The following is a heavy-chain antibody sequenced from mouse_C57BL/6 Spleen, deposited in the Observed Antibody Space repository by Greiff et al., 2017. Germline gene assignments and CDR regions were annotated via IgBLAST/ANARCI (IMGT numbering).Heavy chain of an antibody. CDR3: TTGGSSPYWYFDV. CDR2: IDPENGDT. J-gene: IGHJ1*03. D-gene: IGHD1-1*01. CDR1: GFNIKDDY. Sequence: VQLQQSGAELVRPGASVKLSCPASGFNIKDDYMHWVKQRPEQGLEWIGWIDPENGDTEYASKFQGKATITADTSSNTAYLQLSSLTSEDTAVYYCTTGGSSPYWYFDVWGTGTTVTVSS. V-gene: IGHV14-4*01.